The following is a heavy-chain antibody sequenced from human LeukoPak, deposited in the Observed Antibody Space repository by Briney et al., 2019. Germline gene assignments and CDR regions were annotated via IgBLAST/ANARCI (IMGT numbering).Heavy chain of an antibody. CDR2: INPYSGDT. D-gene: IGHD5-24*01. CDR1: GYTFTSYG. CDR3: TRALEMATIGDF. J-gene: IGHJ4*02. V-gene: IGHV1-2*02. Sequence: AASVKVSCKASGYTFTSYGISWVRQAPGQGLEWMGWINPYSGDTNSAQKFQGRVTMTRDTSVSTAYMELSSLRSDDTAVYYCTRALEMATIGDFWGQGTLVTVSS.